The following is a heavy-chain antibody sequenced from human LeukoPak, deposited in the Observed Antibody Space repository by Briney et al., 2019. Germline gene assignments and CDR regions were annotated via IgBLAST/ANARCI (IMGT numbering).Heavy chain of an antibody. CDR1: GFTFSSYS. CDR3: ARNWNYYFDY. CDR2: ISSSSTSI. V-gene: IGHV3-48*01. J-gene: IGHJ4*02. Sequence: PGGSLRLSCAASGFTFSSYSMHWVRQAPGKGLEWISFISSSSTSIYYAGSVKGRFTISRDNVKNSLYLQMTSLRAEDTAVYYCARNWNYYFDYWGQGTLVTVSS. D-gene: IGHD1-7*01.